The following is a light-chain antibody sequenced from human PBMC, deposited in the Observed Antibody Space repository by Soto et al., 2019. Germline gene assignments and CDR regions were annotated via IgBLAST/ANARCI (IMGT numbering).Light chain of an antibody. CDR1: QIVSTTY. CDR2: AAS. V-gene: IGKV3-20*01. CDR3: QQYVIPPRT. J-gene: IGKJ1*01. Sequence: IVLTQSPGTLSLSPGETATVSCRASQIVSTTYLAWYQQKPGQAPRLLIYAASTRATGFPDRFSDSGSGTNFTLTIRRLEPAVFAVYDCQQYVIPPRTFGNGTKVAI.